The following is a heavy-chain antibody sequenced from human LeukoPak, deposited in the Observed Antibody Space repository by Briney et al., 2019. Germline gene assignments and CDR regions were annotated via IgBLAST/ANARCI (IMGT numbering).Heavy chain of an antibody. J-gene: IGHJ5*02. V-gene: IGHV4-34*01. CDR1: GGSFSGYY. Sequence: SETLSLTCAVYGGSFSGYYWSWIRQPPGKGLEWIGEINHSGSTNYNPSLKSRVTISVDTSKNQFSLKLSSVTAADTAVYYCARDSAAMYNWFDPWGQGTLVTVSS. CDR3: ARDSAAMYNWFDP. D-gene: IGHD2-2*01. CDR2: INHSGST.